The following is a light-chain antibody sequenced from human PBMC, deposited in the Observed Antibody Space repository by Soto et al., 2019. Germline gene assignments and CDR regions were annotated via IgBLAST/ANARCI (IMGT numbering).Light chain of an antibody. Sequence: SYELTQAPSVSVAPGQRARITCAGNKLADKSVLWYQQKPGQAPGLVVYDDRDRPSGVPERFSGTNSDNVAALTIFRVEAGDEADYFCQVWDSDSDHWVFGGGTQLTVL. CDR2: DDR. CDR3: QVWDSDSDHWV. V-gene: IGLV3-21*02. CDR1: KLADKS. J-gene: IGLJ3*02.